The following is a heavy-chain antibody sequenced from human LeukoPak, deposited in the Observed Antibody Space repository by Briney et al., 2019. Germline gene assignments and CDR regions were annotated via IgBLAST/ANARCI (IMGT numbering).Heavy chain of an antibody. CDR3: TTTPTMIRGVIPFDY. D-gene: IGHD3-10*01. J-gene: IGHJ4*02. CDR1: GFTFSGSA. CDR2: IKSKADGGTT. Sequence: GGSLRLSCAASGFTFSGSAMHWVRQAPGKGLDWVGRIKSKADGGTTDYAAPVKGRFTISRDDSKNTVYLQMNSLKTEDTAIYYCTTTPTMIRGVIPFDYWGQGTLVTVSS. V-gene: IGHV3-15*01.